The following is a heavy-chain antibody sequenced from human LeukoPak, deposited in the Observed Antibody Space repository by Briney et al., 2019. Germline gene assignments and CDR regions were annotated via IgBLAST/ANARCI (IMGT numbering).Heavy chain of an antibody. CDR2: ISWGGGST. CDR1: GFTFDDYT. D-gene: IGHD4-17*01. CDR3: AKGNGEQGYYYYYGMDV. J-gene: IGHJ6*02. Sequence: GGSLRLSCAASGFTFDDYTMHWVRQAPGKGLEWVSLISWGGGSTYYADSVKGRFTISRDNSKNSLYLQMNSLRTEDTALYYCAKGNGEQGYYYYYGMDVWGQGTTVTVSS. V-gene: IGHV3-43*01.